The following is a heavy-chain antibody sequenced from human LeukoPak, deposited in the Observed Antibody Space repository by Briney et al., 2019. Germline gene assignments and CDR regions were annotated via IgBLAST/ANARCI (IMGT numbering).Heavy chain of an antibody. CDR1: GFTFDEHA. CDR2: ISGDGGST. CDR3: AKDYVRDGYNYGVFQN. Sequence: PGGSLGLSCAASGFTFDEHAMHWVRQVPGKGLEWVSLISGDGGSTYYVVSVKGRFTISRDNSKNSLYLHMNSLTTEDTALYYCAKDYVRDGYNYGVFQNWGRGTLVTVSS. J-gene: IGHJ4*02. V-gene: IGHV3-43*02. D-gene: IGHD5-24*01.